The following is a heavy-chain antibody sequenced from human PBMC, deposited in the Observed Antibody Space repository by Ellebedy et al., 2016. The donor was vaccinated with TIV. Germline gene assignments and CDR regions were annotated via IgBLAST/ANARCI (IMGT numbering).Heavy chain of an antibody. CDR3: ARRPGGYFDGSGYQVGYYYGPDV. J-gene: IGHJ6*02. CDR2: MNPNSGNS. CDR1: GYTFTTYD. Sequence: ASVKVSCXASGYTFTTYDINWVRQATGQGLEWMGWMNPNSGNSAYAQKFQGRVTMTRNTSVTTAYMELSSLRSDDTAVYFCARRPGGYFDGSGYQVGYYYGPDVWGQGTTVTVTS. D-gene: IGHD3-22*01. V-gene: IGHV1-8*01.